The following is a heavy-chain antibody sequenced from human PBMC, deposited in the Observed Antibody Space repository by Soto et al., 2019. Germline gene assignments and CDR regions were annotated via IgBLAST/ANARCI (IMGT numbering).Heavy chain of an antibody. Sequence: SETLSLTCTVSGGSISSGGYYWSWIRQHPGKGLEWIGYIYYSGSTYYNPSLKSRVTISVDTSKNQFSLKLSSVTAADTAVYYCARDPGNYGDFFDYWAQGTLVTVSS. J-gene: IGHJ4*02. CDR1: GGSISSGGYY. V-gene: IGHV4-31*03. CDR3: ARDPGNYGDFFDY. D-gene: IGHD4-17*01. CDR2: IYYSGST.